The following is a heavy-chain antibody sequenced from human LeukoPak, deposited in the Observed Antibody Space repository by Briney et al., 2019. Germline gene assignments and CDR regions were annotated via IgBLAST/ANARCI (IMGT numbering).Heavy chain of an antibody. D-gene: IGHD3-10*01. CDR1: GYSFTSYW. J-gene: IGHJ4*02. Sequence: GESLKISCKGSGYSFTSYWIGWVRQMPGKGLEWMGIIYPGDSDTRYSPSFQGQVTISADKSISTAYLQWSSLKASDTAMYYCARQAQTYYYGSGSYYNWDYWGQGTLVTVSS. V-gene: IGHV5-51*01. CDR3: ARQAQTYYYGSGSYYNWDY. CDR2: IYPGDSDT.